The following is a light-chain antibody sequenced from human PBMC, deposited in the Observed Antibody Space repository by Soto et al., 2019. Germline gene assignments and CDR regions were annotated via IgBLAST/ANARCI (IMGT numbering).Light chain of an antibody. CDR1: SSNIGSKY. J-gene: IGLJ2*01. CDR2: RNN. CDR3: AAWDAGVSGPA. Sequence: QSVLTQPPSASGTPGQRVTISCSGSSSNIGSKYVYWYQQLPGTAPKLLMYRNNQRPSGVPDRFSGSKSGTLASLAISGLRSEDEADYYCAAWDAGVSGPAFGGGTKVTVL. V-gene: IGLV1-47*01.